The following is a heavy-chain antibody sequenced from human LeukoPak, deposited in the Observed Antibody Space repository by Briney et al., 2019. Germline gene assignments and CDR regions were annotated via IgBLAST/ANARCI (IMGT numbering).Heavy chain of an antibody. D-gene: IGHD3-10*01. V-gene: IGHV1-2*02. Sequence: ASVKVSCKASGYTFTGYYMHWVRQAPGQGLEWMGWINPNSGGTNYAQKFQGRVTMTRDTSISTAYMELSRLRSDDTAVCYCARAGSVTMVRGVTVDAFDIWGQGTMVTVSS. J-gene: IGHJ3*02. CDR1: GYTFTGYY. CDR2: INPNSGGT. CDR3: ARAGSVTMVRGVTVDAFDI.